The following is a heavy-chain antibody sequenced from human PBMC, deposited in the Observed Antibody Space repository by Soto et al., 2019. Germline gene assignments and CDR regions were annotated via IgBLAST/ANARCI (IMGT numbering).Heavy chain of an antibody. CDR3: ATWLGYCSGGSCPAFDI. CDR1: GYTLTELS. J-gene: IGHJ3*02. V-gene: IGHV1-24*01. D-gene: IGHD2-15*01. CDR2: FDPEDGET. Sequence: ASVKVSCKVSGYTLTELSMHWVRQAPGKGLEWMGGFDPEDGETIYAQKFQGRVTTTEDTSTDTAYMELSSLRSEDTAVYYCATWLGYCSGGSCPAFDIWGQGTMVTLAS.